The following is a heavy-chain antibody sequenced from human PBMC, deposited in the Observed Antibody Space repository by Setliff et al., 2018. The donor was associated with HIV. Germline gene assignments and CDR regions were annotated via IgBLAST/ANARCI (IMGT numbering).Heavy chain of an antibody. CDR3: AREAMYYYDTSGHPQGFDY. CDR2: IYYSGST. D-gene: IGHD3-22*01. Sequence: SETLSLTFTASGDSISGAGFYWTWIRQLPGKGLEWIGSIYYSGSTYYNPSLKSRVTISLGTSRWQFSLTLNSVSAADTAVYFCAREAMYYYDTSGHPQGFDYWGQGTLVTVSS. CDR1: GDSISGAGFY. V-gene: IGHV4-31*03. J-gene: IGHJ4*02.